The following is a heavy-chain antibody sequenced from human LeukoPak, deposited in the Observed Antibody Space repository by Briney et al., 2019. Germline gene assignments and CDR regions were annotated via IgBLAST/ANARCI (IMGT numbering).Heavy chain of an antibody. CDR3: ATGNYSYGHHYFHS. CDR1: GHTLTQIS. V-gene: IGHV1-24*01. J-gene: IGHJ4*02. Sequence: ASVNVSCKVSGHTLTQISMHWERQAPGKGLKWMGGFDSEEGETIYAQKLQGRVTMTEDTPTDTPYLELSSLRSEDTHVYYCATGNYSYGHHYFHSWGQGTLVTVSS. D-gene: IGHD5-18*01. CDR2: FDSEEGET.